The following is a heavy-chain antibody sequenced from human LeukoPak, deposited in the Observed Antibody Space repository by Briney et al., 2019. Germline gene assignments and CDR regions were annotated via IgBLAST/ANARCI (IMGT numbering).Heavy chain of an antibody. V-gene: IGHV1-46*01. Sequence: ASVKVSCKASGYTFTSYYMHWVRQAPGQGLEWMGIINPSGGSTSYAQKFQGRVTITADKSTSTAYMELSSLRSEDTAVYYCAKAAAGHVYYYYMDVWGKGTTVTISS. CDR3: AKAAAGHVYYYYMDV. CDR2: INPSGGST. J-gene: IGHJ6*03. D-gene: IGHD6-13*01. CDR1: GYTFTSYY.